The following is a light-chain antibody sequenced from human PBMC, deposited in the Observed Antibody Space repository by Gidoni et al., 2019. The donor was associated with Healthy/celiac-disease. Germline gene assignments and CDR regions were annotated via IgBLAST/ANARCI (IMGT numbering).Light chain of an antibody. CDR1: QSVSSN. CDR2: GAS. CDR3: QQYNNWPPIT. Sequence: EIVITQPPATLSVSPGARATLSCRASQSVSSNLAWYQQKPGQAPRLLLYGASTRATGIPARFSGSGSWTEFTLTISSLQSEDFAVYYCQQYNNWPPITFGQGTRLEIK. V-gene: IGKV3D-15*01. J-gene: IGKJ5*01.